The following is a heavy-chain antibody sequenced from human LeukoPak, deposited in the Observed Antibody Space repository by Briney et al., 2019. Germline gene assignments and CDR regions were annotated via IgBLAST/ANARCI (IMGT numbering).Heavy chain of an antibody. CDR1: GFTFSDYY. CDR3: ARVVGLGYYGSGRRRDYYYYMDV. D-gene: IGHD3-10*01. Sequence: GGSLRLSCAASGFTFSDYYMSWIRQAPGKGLEWVSYISSSGSTIYYADSVKGRFTISRDNAKNSLYLQMNSLRAEDTAVYYCARVVGLGYYGSGRRRDYYYYMDVWGKGTTVTISS. CDR2: ISSSGSTI. V-gene: IGHV3-11*01. J-gene: IGHJ6*03.